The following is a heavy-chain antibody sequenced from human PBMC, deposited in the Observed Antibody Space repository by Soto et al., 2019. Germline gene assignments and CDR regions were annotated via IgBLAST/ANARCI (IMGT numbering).Heavy chain of an antibody. J-gene: IGHJ3*02. V-gene: IGHV3-23*01. D-gene: IGHD4-17*01. CDR3: ARPRGYGVFDAVDI. CDR2: ISGSGGST. Sequence: WGSMGLSCAASGFIFSIYAMNWVRQAPGKGLEWVSAISGSGGSTYYAESVRGRFTISRDNSINTLYLQMRSLRTEDTAVYYCARPRGYGVFDAVDIWGQGTMVTVSS. CDR1: GFIFSIYA.